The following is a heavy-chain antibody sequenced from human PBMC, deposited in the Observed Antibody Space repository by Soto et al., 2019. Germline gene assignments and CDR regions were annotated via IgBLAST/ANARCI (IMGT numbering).Heavy chain of an antibody. Sequence: SETLSLTCAVSGGSINSNKWWSWVRQPPGKGLEWITEISHRGSTNYNPSLKSRVTISVDKSKNQFSLKLNSVTAADTAVYYCASYSYGPGDAFDIWGQGTMVTVSS. V-gene: IGHV4-4*02. J-gene: IGHJ3*02. CDR1: GGSINSNKW. CDR2: ISHRGST. D-gene: IGHD5-18*01. CDR3: ASYSYGPGDAFDI.